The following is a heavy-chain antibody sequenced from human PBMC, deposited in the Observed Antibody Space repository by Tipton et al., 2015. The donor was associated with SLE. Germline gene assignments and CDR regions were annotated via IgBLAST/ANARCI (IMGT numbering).Heavy chain of an antibody. CDR3: ARDSFCGDECYTNFDY. CDR1: GFIFNSYG. CDR2: ISSSGDYI. V-gene: IGHV3-21*04. J-gene: IGHJ4*02. Sequence: SLRLSCATSGFIFNSYGMHWVRQAPGKGLEWLSSISSSGDYIYYTDSVKGRFTISRDNAKNSLYLQMNTLRAEDTALYFCARDSFCGDECYTNFDYWGRGTLVTVSS. D-gene: IGHD2-21*01.